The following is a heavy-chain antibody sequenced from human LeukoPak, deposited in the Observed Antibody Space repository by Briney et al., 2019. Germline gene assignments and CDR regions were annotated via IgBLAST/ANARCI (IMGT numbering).Heavy chain of an antibody. CDR3: ATTLGGSYRYWYFDL. CDR2: FDPEDGET. J-gene: IGHJ2*01. Sequence: ASVKVSCKVSGYTLTELSMHWVRQAPGKGLEWMGGFDPEDGETIYAQKFQGRVTMTEDTSTDTAHMELSSLRSEDTAVYYCATTLGGSYRYWYFDLWGRGTLVTVSS. D-gene: IGHD1-26*01. V-gene: IGHV1-24*01. CDR1: GYTLTELS.